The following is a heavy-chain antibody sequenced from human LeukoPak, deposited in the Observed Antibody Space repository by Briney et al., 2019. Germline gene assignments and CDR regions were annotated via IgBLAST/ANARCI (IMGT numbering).Heavy chain of an antibody. J-gene: IGHJ4*02. Sequence: PGGSLRLSCAASGFTFSSYAMSWVRQAPGKGLEWVSAISGSGGSTYYADSVKGRFTTSRDNSKNTLYLQMNSLRAEDTAVYYCAKDLVVGATSLPFDWGQGTLVTVSS. D-gene: IGHD1-26*01. V-gene: IGHV3-23*01. CDR2: ISGSGGST. CDR3: AKDLVVGATSLPFD. CDR1: GFTFSSYA.